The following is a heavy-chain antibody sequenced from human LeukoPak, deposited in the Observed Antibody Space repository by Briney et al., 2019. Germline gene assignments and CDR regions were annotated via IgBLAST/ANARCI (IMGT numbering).Heavy chain of an antibody. CDR3: ARDPPGYAFDM. CDR2: LNSDGSRT. CDR1: GFTFSSYW. V-gene: IGHV3-74*01. Sequence: PGGSLRLSCAASGFTFSSYWMNWVRQGPGKGPGWVSSLNSDGSRTRYADSVQGRFTISRDTAKNTLYLQMHSLRAEDTAVYYCARDPPGYAFDMWGQGPMVTVSS. J-gene: IGHJ3*02.